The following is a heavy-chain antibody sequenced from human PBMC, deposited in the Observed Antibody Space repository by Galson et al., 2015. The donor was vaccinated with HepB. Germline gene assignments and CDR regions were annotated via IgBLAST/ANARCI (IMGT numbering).Heavy chain of an antibody. J-gene: IGHJ6*03. D-gene: IGHD4-17*01. CDR3: ARDGGNYGDYGGRYYYYYYYVDF. CDR2: IIPILGIA. Sequence: SVKVSCKASGGTFSSYAISWVRQAPGQGLEWMGGIIPILGIANYAQKFQGRVTITADKSTSTAYMELSSLRSEDTAVYYCARDGGNYGDYGGRYYYYYYYVDFWGKGTTVTVSS. V-gene: IGHV1-69*10. CDR1: GGTFSSYA.